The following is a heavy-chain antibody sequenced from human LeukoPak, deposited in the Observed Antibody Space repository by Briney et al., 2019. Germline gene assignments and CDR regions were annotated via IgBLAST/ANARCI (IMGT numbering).Heavy chain of an antibody. D-gene: IGHD3-3*01. CDR1: GRSISRSSYH. V-gene: IGHV4-39*01. J-gene: IGHJ4*02. CDR2: IYYSGST. Sequence: SETLSLPCTVSGRSISRSSYHWGWIRQPPGKGLEWIRSIYYSGSTYYNPSLKSRDSISVETSKNQFSLKLSSVTAADTAVYYCASMYYEFWSGYPPYFFDYWGQGTLVSVSS. CDR3: ASMYYEFWSGYPPYFFDY.